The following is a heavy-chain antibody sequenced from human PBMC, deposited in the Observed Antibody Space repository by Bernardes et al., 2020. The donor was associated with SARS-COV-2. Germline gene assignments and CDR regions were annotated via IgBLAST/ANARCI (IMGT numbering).Heavy chain of an antibody. CDR2: IDFRGDTT. V-gene: IGHV3-23*01. Sequence: GSVKLSCPASGFTFDTYAMSWVRQAPGKGPAWVSAIDFRGDTTYYTDSVKGRFTISSKNSKNTLFLQMNSLRDDDTAVYHCVKGRTSDPWGRGTLVTVSS. J-gene: IGHJ2*01. CDR1: GFTFDTYA. CDR3: VKGRTSDP.